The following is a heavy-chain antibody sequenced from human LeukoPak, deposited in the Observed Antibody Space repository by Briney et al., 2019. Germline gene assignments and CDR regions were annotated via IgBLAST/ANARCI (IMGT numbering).Heavy chain of an antibody. J-gene: IGHJ5*02. V-gene: IGHV1-46*01. D-gene: IGHD6-19*01. Sequence: ASVKVSCKASGYTFTSYYMHWVRQAPGQGLEWMGLINPSGGSTSYAQKIQGRVTITRTTSTHTVSMELSSMGSEHAAVYYGAGDGAGQQSDGWCAPWGPRNLVSVSS. CDR1: GYTFTSYY. CDR3: AGDGAGQQSDGWCAP. CDR2: INPSGGST.